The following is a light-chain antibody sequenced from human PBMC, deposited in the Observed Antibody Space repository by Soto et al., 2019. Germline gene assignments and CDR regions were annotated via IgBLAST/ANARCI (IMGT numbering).Light chain of an antibody. Sequence: QPVLTQSPSASASLGASVKLTCTLSSGHSSYAIAWHQQQPEKGPRYLMNVNSDGSHNKADGIPDRFSGSSSGAEHYLTISNLQSEDEADYYCQTWGAGSWVFGGGTKLTVL. V-gene: IGLV4-69*01. CDR3: QTWGAGSWV. CDR1: SGHSSYA. J-gene: IGLJ3*02. CDR2: VNSDGSH.